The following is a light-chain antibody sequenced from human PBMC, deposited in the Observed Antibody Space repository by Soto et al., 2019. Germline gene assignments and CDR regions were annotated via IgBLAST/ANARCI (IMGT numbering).Light chain of an antibody. CDR2: GAS. J-gene: IGKJ4*01. V-gene: IGKV3-20*01. Sequence: ENVLTQSPGTLSLSPGERATLSCRASQSVSGNYLAWYQHKPGQAPRLLIYGASSRATGIADRFSGSGSGTDFTLTISSLEPEEFAVYYCHQYGSSPLPGGSPLPFGGGTKVEIK. CDR1: QSVSGNY. CDR3: HQYGSSPLPGGSPLP.